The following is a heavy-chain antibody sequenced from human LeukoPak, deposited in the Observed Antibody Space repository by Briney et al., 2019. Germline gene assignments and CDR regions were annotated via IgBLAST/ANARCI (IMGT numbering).Heavy chain of an antibody. D-gene: IGHD6-19*01. CDR1: GDSVSSKDGA. CDR2: TYYRSKWYN. J-gene: IGHJ4*02. CDR3: ARDFGTTGWHTFDY. V-gene: IGHV6-1*01. Sequence: SQTLSLTCVVSGDSVSSKDGAWNWIRQSPSRGLEWLGRTYYRSKWYNDYAESMEGRMTISQDTSKNQYSLHLNSVTPDDTAVYYCARDFGTTGWHTFDYWGQGTLVTVFS.